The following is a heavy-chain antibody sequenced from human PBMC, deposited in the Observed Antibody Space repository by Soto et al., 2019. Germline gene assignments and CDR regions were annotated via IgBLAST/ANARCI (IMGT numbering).Heavy chain of an antibody. CDR1: GFTFSSYA. CDR3: AKGAGQQLVFYPYLYFDY. J-gene: IGHJ4*02. Sequence: GGSLRLSCAASGFTFSSYAMSWVRQAPGKGLEWVSGISGSGGSTSYADSVKGRFTISRDNSKNTLYLQMNSLRAEDTAVYYCAKGAGQQLVFYPYLYFDYSGQGTPVTVSS. V-gene: IGHV3-23*01. D-gene: IGHD6-13*01. CDR2: ISGSGGST.